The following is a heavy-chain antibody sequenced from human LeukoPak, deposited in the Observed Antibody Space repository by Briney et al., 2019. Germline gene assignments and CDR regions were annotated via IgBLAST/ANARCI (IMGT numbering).Heavy chain of an antibody. CDR2: INPNSGGT. CDR3: AREDSSSGDYHYGMDV. J-gene: IGHJ6*02. Sequence: ASVKVSCKASGYTFTGYYMHWVRQAPGQGLEWMGWINPNSGGTNYAQKFQGWVTMTRDTSISTAYMELSRLRSDDTAVYYCAREDSSSGDYHYGMDVWGQGTTVTVSS. D-gene: IGHD6-13*01. V-gene: IGHV1-2*04. CDR1: GYTFTGYY.